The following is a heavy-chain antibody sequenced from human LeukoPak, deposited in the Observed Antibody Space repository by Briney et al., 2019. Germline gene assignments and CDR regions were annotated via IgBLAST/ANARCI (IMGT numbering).Heavy chain of an antibody. CDR3: AKDAMRGSGYLDY. CDR1: GFTFDDYI. D-gene: IGHD2-15*01. CDR2: ISWEGGST. Sequence: PGGSLRLSCAASGFTFDDYIMHWARQAPGKGLEWVSLISWEGGSTYYADSVKGRFTISRDNGKNSLYLQMNSLRTEDTALYYCAKDAMRGSGYLDYWGQGTLVTVSS. J-gene: IGHJ4*02. V-gene: IGHV3-43*01.